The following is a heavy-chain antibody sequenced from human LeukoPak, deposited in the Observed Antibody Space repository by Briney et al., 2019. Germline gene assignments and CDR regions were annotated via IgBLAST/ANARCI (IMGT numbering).Heavy chain of an antibody. Sequence: GGSLRLSCAASGFTFITDWMTWVRQAPGKGLEWVATINPDGSDIYYVDSVKGRFTFSRDNAKNSLYLQMNSLRVEDTAIYYCARDRGYSTFDFWGQGTLVTVSS. J-gene: IGHJ4*02. V-gene: IGHV3-7*01. D-gene: IGHD2/OR15-2a*01. CDR1: GFTFITDW. CDR3: ARDRGYSTFDF. CDR2: INPDGSDI.